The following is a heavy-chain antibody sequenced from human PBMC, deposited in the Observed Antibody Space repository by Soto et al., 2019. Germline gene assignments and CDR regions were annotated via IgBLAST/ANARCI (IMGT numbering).Heavy chain of an antibody. Sequence: QVQLVKSGAEVKKPGSSVKVSCKASGGTFSSYAISWVRQAPGQGLEWMGGIIPIFGSANYAQTFKGRVTITADESTSTAYMDLSSLRSEDTAVYYCARRADYYDSSGYPGYYYYGVDVWGQGTTVTVSS. CDR2: IIPIFGSA. CDR1: GGTFSSYA. D-gene: IGHD3-22*01. J-gene: IGHJ6*02. CDR3: ARRADYYDSSGYPGYYYYGVDV. V-gene: IGHV1-69*01.